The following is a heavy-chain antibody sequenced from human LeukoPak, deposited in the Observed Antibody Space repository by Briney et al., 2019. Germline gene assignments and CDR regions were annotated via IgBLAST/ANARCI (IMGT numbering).Heavy chain of an antibody. V-gene: IGHV3-23*01. Sequence: GGSLRLSCATSGFTFSSYAMSWVRQAPGKGLEWVSAISGSGGSTYYADSVKGRFTISRDNSKNTLYLQMNSLRAEDTAVYYCAEDEGLRLIANYFDYWGQGTLVTVSS. J-gene: IGHJ4*02. CDR1: GFTFSSYA. CDR3: AEDEGLRLIANYFDY. D-gene: IGHD3-16*01. CDR2: ISGSGGST.